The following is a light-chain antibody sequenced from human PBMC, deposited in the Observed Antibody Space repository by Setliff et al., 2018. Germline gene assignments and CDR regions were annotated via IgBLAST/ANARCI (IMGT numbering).Light chain of an antibody. CDR3: CSYVGSHTLRV. Sequence: QSVLAQPRSVSGSPGQSVSISCTGTSSDVGGSNYVSWYQQHPGRAPKLMIYGVYRRPSGVPDRFSGSKSGNTASLTISGLQAEDEADYYCCSYVGSHTLRVFGTGTKVTVL. J-gene: IGLJ1*01. CDR1: SSDVGGSNY. V-gene: IGLV2-11*01. CDR2: GVY.